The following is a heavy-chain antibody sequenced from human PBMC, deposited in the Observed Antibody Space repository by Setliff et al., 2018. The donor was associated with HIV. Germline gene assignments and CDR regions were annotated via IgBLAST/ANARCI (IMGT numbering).Heavy chain of an antibody. D-gene: IGHD3-3*01. Sequence: PSETLSLTCTVSGGSISSHYWSWIRQPPGKGLEWIGYIYYSGSTNYNPSLKSRVTISVDTSKNQFSLKLSSVTAADTAVYHCARSTDFGVVIMGDGPYWYFDLWGRGTLVTVSS. J-gene: IGHJ2*01. V-gene: IGHV4-59*11. CDR1: GGSISSHY. CDR3: ARSTDFGVVIMGDGPYWYFDL. CDR2: IYYSGST.